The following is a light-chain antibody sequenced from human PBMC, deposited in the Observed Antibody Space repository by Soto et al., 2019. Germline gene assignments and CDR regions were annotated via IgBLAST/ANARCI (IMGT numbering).Light chain of an antibody. V-gene: IGLV2-14*03. CDR3: SSYTSISTYV. CDR1: SSDVGGYNY. J-gene: IGLJ1*01. Sequence: QSVLTQPASVSGSPGQSITSSCTGTSSDVGGYNYVSWYQQHPGKAPKLMIYGVNNRPSGVSNRFSGSKSGNTASLTISGLQTEDDADYYCSSYTSISTYVFGTGPKVTVL. CDR2: GVN.